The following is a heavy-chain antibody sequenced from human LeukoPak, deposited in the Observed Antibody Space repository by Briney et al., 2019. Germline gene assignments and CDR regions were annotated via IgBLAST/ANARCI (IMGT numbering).Heavy chain of an antibody. CDR3: ARSDLWFGELLLSAGFDY. D-gene: IGHD3-10*01. CDR1: GGSISSGGYY. Sequence: PSQTLSLTCTVSGGSISSGGYYWSWIRQHPGKGLEWIGYIYYSGSTYYNPSLKSRVTISVDTSKNQFSLKLSSVTAADTAVYYCARSDLWFGELLLSAGFDYWGQGTLVTVSS. CDR2: IYYSGST. V-gene: IGHV4-31*03. J-gene: IGHJ4*02.